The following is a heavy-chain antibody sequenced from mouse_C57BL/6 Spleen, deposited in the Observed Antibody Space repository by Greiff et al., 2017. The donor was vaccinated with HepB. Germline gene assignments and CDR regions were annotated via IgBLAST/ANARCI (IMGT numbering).Heavy chain of an antibody. CDR1: GYTFTSYW. Sequence: VQLQQPGAELVKPGASVKLSCKASGYTFTSYWMHWVKQRPGQGLEWIGMIHPNSGSTNYNEKFKSKATLTVDKSSSTAYMQLSSLTSEDSAVYYCARSHYGSSYWFAYWGQGTLVTVSA. CDR3: ARSHYGSSYWFAY. J-gene: IGHJ3*01. D-gene: IGHD1-1*01. V-gene: IGHV1-64*01. CDR2: IHPNSGST.